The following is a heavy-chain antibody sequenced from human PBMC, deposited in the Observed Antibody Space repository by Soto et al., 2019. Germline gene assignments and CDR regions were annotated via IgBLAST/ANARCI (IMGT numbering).Heavy chain of an antibody. D-gene: IGHD3-16*01. Sequence: GGALRLSCAASGFIFSPYQMHWVRQVPGKGLLWLSRINTDGSSIDYADSVKGRFTISRDNAKNTLYLEMNSLRVEDTAVYYCARAKRGSVFTSFDYWGQGT. CDR1: GFIFSPYQ. CDR2: INTDGSSI. CDR3: ARAKRGSVFTSFDY. J-gene: IGHJ4*02. V-gene: IGHV3-74*01.